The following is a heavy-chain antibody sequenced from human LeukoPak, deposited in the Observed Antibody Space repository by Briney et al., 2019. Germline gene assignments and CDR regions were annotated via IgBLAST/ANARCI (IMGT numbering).Heavy chain of an antibody. J-gene: IGHJ5*02. D-gene: IGHD5-24*01. CDR3: AADLEFNYIHP. Sequence: GGSLRLSCVRSAFTFNGYWMTWVRQSPGKGLEWVATIKQDGNDKYYVDSVKGRFTISRDNAKNALYLQMDSLRVEDTAVYYCAADLEFNYIHPWGQGTLVTVSS. CDR1: AFTFNGYW. V-gene: IGHV3-7*01. CDR2: IKQDGNDK.